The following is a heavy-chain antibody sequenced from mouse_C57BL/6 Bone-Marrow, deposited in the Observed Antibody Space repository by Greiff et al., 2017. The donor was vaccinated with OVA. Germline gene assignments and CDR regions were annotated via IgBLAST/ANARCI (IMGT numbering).Heavy chain of an antibody. J-gene: IGHJ2*01. CDR3: ARKRDYYVVDY. V-gene: IGHV1-55*01. D-gene: IGHD1-1*01. CDR1: GYTFTSYW. Sequence: QVQLQQPGAELVKPGASVKMSCTASGYTFTSYWITWVKQRPVQGLEWIGDIYPGSGSTKYNEKFKSKATLTVDTSSSTAYMQLSSLTSEDSAVYYCARKRDYYVVDYWGQGTTLTVSS. CDR2: IYPGSGST.